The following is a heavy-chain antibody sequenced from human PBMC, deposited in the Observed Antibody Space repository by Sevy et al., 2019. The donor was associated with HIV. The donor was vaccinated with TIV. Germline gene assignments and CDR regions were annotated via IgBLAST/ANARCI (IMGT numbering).Heavy chain of an antibody. CDR1: GGSISSISNY. CDR3: AGLSPFHHYQEV. Sequence: SETLSLTCGVSGGSISSISNYWGWIRQPPGRELEWIGSLYYEGTTYYNPSLQSRVRISGNTSKDLFSLDLTSVTAADTAVYYCAGLSPFHHYQEVWGKGTTVTVSS. J-gene: IGHJ6*03. V-gene: IGHV4-39*01. CDR2: LYYEGTT.